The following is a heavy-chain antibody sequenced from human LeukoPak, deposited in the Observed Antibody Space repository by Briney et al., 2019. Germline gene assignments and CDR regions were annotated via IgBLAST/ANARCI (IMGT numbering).Heavy chain of an antibody. D-gene: IGHD3-22*01. CDR2: IYTSGST. V-gene: IGHV4-4*07. CDR3: ARERVEGRYDSSGYHYGGLDAFDI. Sequence: KSSETLSLTCAVYGGSFSSYYWSWIRQPAGKGLEWIGRIYTSGSTNYNPSLKSRVTMSVDTSKNQFSLKLSSVTAADTAVYYCARERVEGRYDSSGYHYGGLDAFDIWGQGTMVTVSS. CDR1: GGSFSSYY. J-gene: IGHJ3*02.